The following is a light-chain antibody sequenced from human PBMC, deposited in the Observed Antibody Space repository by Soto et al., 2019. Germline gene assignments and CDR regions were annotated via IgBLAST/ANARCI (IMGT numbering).Light chain of an antibody. CDR2: AAS. CDR1: QSLTRSY. Sequence: EIVLTQSPGTLSLSPGERATLSCRASQSLTRSYLAWYQQRHGQAPRLLIYAASSRPTGIPDRLSGSGSGTDFTLTISRLEPEDFAVYYCQQYDRSKTFGQGTRVEIK. V-gene: IGKV3-20*01. J-gene: IGKJ1*01. CDR3: QQYDRSKT.